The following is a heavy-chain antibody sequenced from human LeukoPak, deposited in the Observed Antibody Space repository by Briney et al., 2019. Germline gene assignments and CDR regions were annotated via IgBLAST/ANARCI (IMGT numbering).Heavy chain of an antibody. CDR3: AKEEYDSGWYKWFGP. CDR2: INNSGGDT. CDR1: GFTFSSYA. V-gene: IGHV3-23*01. Sequence: TGGSLRLSCAASGFTFSSYAMTWVRQAPGKGLEWVSSINNSGGDTFYADSVKGRFTISRDNSKDTLYLQMNSLRVEDTAIYYCAKEEYDSGWYKWFGPWGQGTLATVSS. D-gene: IGHD6-19*01. J-gene: IGHJ5*02.